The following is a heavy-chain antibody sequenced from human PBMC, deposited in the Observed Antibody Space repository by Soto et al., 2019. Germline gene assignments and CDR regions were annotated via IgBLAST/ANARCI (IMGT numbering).Heavy chain of an antibody. Sequence: QVQLVESGGGVVQPGRSLRLSCAASGFTFSSYAMHWVRQAPGKGLEWVAVISYDGSNKYYADSVKGRFTISRDNSKNTVYVQMNSLRAEDTAVYYCARGGNAEYYDFWGGYNHPPYYFDYWGQGTLVTVSS. V-gene: IGHV3-30-3*01. D-gene: IGHD3-3*01. CDR2: ISYDGSNK. CDR3: ARGGNAEYYDFWGGYNHPPYYFDY. J-gene: IGHJ4*02. CDR1: GFTFSSYA.